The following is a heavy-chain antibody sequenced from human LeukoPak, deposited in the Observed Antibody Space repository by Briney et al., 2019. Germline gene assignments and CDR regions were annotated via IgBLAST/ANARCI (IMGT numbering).Heavy chain of an antibody. CDR1: GFSFSTCD. CDR3: TRGRGDQWLDPFGY. J-gene: IGHJ4*02. V-gene: IGHV3-13*01. Sequence: PGGSLRLSCAASGFSFSTCDMHWVRQVTGKGLEWVSTIGAAGDTHYPGSVKGRFTISRENAKNSLFLQMNNLRAEDTAVYYCTRGRGDQWLDPFGYWGQGTRVTVSS. D-gene: IGHD6-19*01. CDR2: IGAAGDT.